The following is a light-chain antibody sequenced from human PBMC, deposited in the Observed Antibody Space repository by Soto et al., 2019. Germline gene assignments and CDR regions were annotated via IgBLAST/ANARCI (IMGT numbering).Light chain of an antibody. V-gene: IGLV2-23*01. CDR2: GGN. CDR1: SSDVGRYDL. Sequence: QSALTQPASVSGSPGQSITISCTGTSSDVGRYDLVSWYQRHPGKAPKLVIYGGNKRPSGVSHRFSGSKSGNTASLTISGLQAEDEADYFCCSYGGNDVVFGGGTKLTVL. J-gene: IGLJ2*01. CDR3: CSYGGNDVV.